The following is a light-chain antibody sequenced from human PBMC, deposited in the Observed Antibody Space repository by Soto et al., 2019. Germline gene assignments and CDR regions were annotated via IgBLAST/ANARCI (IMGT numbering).Light chain of an antibody. CDR3: AGWDGSLKGFV. CDR2: ENN. Sequence: QSVLTQPPSASGAPGQRVTISCSGSASNIGRDPVNWYQQVPGTAPKLLIYENNHRPSGVPDRFSGSKSGTSASLVISGLQSEDVAEYFCAGWDGSLKGFVFGTGTKVTVL. CDR1: ASNIGRDP. V-gene: IGLV1-44*01. J-gene: IGLJ1*01.